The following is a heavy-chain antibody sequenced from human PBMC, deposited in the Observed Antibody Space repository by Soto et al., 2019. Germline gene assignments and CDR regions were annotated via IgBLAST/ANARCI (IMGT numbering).Heavy chain of an antibody. CDR3: AKDLSGITMIVVVITGFDY. V-gene: IGHV3-23*01. CDR2: ISGSGGST. D-gene: IGHD3-22*01. Sequence: GGSLRLSCAASGFTFSSYAMSWVRQAPGKGLEWVSAISGSGGSTYYADSVKGRFTISRDNSKNTLYLQMNSLRAEDTAVYYCAKDLSGITMIVVVITGFDYWGQGTLVTVS. CDR1: GFTFSSYA. J-gene: IGHJ4*02.